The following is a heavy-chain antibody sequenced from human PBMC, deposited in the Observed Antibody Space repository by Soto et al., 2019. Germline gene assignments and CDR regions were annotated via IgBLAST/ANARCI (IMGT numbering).Heavy chain of an antibody. CDR1: QLTSGPYC. CDR3: AKDPTPRDFLFIHYFDS. Sequence: PGGSLNLSCAASQLTSGPYCMTSVRQAPGRGLEWVSTISGSGFSTHYAESVQGRFTISRDNSKNTMYLQMNSLRAEDTAVYYCAKDPTPRDFLFIHYFDSWGQGSLVTVSS. D-gene: IGHD3-10*02. CDR2: ISGSGFST. J-gene: IGHJ4*02. V-gene: IGHV3-23*01.